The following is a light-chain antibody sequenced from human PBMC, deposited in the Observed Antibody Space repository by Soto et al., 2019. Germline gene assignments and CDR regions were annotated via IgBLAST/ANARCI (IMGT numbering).Light chain of an antibody. V-gene: IGKV1-39*01. Sequence: EIHLTQSPSFLSASVGDRLTITCRASQNVAHFLNWYQQKPGKAPKLLIYAASSLQSGVPSRFSGSGSGTDFNLTISSLQPEDLATYYCQQRYSTPRTFGGGTKVDIK. J-gene: IGKJ4*01. CDR2: AAS. CDR1: QNVAHF. CDR3: QQRYSTPRT.